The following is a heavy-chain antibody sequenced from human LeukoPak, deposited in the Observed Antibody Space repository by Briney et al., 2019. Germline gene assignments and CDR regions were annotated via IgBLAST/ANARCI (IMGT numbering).Heavy chain of an antibody. V-gene: IGHV4-59*01. Sequence: PSETLSLTCTVSGGSISSYYWSWIRQPPGKGPEWIGYIYYSGSTNYNPSLKSRVTISVDTSKNQFSLKLSSVTAADTAVYYCARGYSYGPSGFDYWGQGTLVTVSS. CDR1: GGSISSYY. CDR2: IYYSGST. D-gene: IGHD5-18*01. J-gene: IGHJ4*02. CDR3: ARGYSYGPSGFDY.